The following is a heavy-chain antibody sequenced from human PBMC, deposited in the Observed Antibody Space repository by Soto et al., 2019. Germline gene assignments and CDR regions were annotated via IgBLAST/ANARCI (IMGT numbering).Heavy chain of an antibody. Sequence: QVQLQQWGAGLLKPSETLSLRCVVNSGSFSGYYWTWIRQTPGKGLEWIGEISHSGSTNYNPSLMSRVTRSADTSKKQFSLRLSSVTAADTALYFCALVYESSRRYLPLLGYWGQGTLVTVSS. D-gene: IGHD3-22*01. J-gene: IGHJ4*02. CDR3: ALVYESSRRYLPLLGY. CDR2: ISHSGST. CDR1: SGSFSGYY. V-gene: IGHV4-34*01.